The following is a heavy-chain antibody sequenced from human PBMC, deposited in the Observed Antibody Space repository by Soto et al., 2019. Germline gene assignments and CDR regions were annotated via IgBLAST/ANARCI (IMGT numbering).Heavy chain of an antibody. CDR2: ISYDGSNK. D-gene: IGHD6-13*01. J-gene: IGHJ4*02. V-gene: IGHV3-30-3*01. CDR1: GFTFSSYA. Sequence: GGSLRLSCAASGFTFSSYAMHWVRQAPGKGLEWVAVISYDGSNKYYADSVKGRFTISRVNSKNTLYLQMNSLRAEDTAVYYCARDTTDSSSWLYDYWGQGTLATVSS. CDR3: ARDTTDSSSWLYDY.